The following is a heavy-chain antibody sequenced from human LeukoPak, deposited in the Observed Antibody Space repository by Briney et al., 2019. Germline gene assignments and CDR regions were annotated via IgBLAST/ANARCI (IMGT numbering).Heavy chain of an antibody. CDR1: GGTFSSYA. Sequence: SVKVSCKASGGTFSSYAISWVRHAPGHGLEWMEGIIPIFGTANYAQKFQGRVTITADESTSTAYMELSSLRSEDTAVYYCARRIGREYFDPWGQGTLVTGSS. CDR2: IIPIFGTA. J-gene: IGHJ5*02. D-gene: IGHD3-10*01. CDR3: ARRIGREYFDP. V-gene: IGHV1-69*13.